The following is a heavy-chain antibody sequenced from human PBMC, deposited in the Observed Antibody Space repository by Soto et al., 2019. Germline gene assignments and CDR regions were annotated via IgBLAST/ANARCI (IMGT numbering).Heavy chain of an antibody. CDR3: ARFGTLGKDYGVDV. CDR2: INYSGST. D-gene: IGHD3-16*01. J-gene: IGHJ6*02. CDR1: SGSISSSDYY. V-gene: IGHV4-30-4*01. Sequence: QVQLQESGPGLVKPSQTLSLTCSVSSGSISSSDYYWSLVRQPPGKGLEWIGYINYSGSTYYKPSLKSRVSISIDTSKNQFSLRLTSVTAADTAVYFCARFGTLGKDYGVDVRGQGTTVTVSS.